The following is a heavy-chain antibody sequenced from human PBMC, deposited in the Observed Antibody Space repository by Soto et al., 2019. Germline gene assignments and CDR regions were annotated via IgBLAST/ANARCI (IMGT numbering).Heavy chain of an antibody. Sequence: QSKKKGLEWMGGIIPIFGTANYAQKFQGRVTITADESTSTAYMELSSLRSEDTAVYYCARVVIVGGRGATSLYYGIGV. CDR2: IIPIFGTA. CDR3: ARVVIVGGRGATSLYYGIGV. V-gene: IGHV1-69*01. J-gene: IGHJ6*01. D-gene: IGHD2-2*03.